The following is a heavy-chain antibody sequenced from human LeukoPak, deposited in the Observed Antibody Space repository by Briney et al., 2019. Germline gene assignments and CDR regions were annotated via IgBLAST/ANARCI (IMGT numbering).Heavy chain of an antibody. CDR1: YGSISDISYY. D-gene: IGHD1-14*01. CDR3: ATSANHGWFDP. J-gene: IGHJ5*02. CDR2: IYYSGRT. V-gene: IGHV4-39*07. Sequence: SETLSLTCTVSYGSISDISYYWGWIRQPPVKGLEWIGSIYYSGRTYYNSSLKSRVTISVDTSKNQFSLKVTSVTAADTAVYYCATSANHGWFDPWGQGTLVTVSS.